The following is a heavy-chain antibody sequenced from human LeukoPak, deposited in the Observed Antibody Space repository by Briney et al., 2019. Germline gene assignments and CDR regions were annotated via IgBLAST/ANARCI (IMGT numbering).Heavy chain of an antibody. CDR1: GFTFSSHG. CDR2: ISSSSSTI. Sequence: QSGGSLRLSCAASGFTFSSHGMNWVRQAPGKGLEWVSYISSSSSTIYYADSVKGRFTISRDNAKNSLYLQMNSLRAEDTAVYYCAGDDYVLRYFDWPSGFDYWGQGTLVTVSS. V-gene: IGHV3-48*01. J-gene: IGHJ4*02. D-gene: IGHD3-9*01. CDR3: AGDDYVLRYFDWPSGFDY.